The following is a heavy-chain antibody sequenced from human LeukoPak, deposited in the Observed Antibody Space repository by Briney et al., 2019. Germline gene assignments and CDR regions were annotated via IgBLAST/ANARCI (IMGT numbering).Heavy chain of an antibody. J-gene: IGHJ4*02. CDR2: IWYDGSNK. V-gene: IGHV3-33*01. Sequence: GRSLRLSFAASGFTFISYGMHWVRQAPGKGLEWVAVIWYDGSNKYYADSVKGRFTISRDNSKNTLYLQMNSLRAEDTAVYYCARDAENRGSCSFDYRRQRSLVTVSS. CDR1: GFTFISYG. CDR3: ARDAENRGSCSFDY. D-gene: IGHD2-15*01.